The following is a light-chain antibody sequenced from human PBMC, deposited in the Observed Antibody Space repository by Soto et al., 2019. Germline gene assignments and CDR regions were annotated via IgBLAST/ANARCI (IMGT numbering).Light chain of an antibody. CDR2: EVS. CDR3: SSYISVRSPVV. Sequence: QSVLTQPASLSGSPGQSITISCTGTSSDVGYYNYVSWYQQHPGKAPKVIIYEVSNRPSGVSYRFSGSKSGNTASLTISGLQAEDEADYSCSSYISVRSPVVFGGGTKLTVL. CDR1: SSDVGYYNY. J-gene: IGLJ2*01. V-gene: IGLV2-14*01.